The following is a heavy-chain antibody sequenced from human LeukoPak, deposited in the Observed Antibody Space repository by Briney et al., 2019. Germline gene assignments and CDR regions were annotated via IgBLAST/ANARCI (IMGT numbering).Heavy chain of an antibody. Sequence: QPGGSLRLSCAASGFTFSSYSMNWVRQAPGKGLEWVSYITDSSNTIYYADSVKGPFTISRDNAKNSLYLQMNSLRAEDTAVYYCARGRSSTTGLDYWGQGTLVTVSS. V-gene: IGHV3-48*01. J-gene: IGHJ4*02. CDR2: ITDSSNTI. CDR3: ARGRSSTTGLDY. D-gene: IGHD4-17*01. CDR1: GFTFSSYS.